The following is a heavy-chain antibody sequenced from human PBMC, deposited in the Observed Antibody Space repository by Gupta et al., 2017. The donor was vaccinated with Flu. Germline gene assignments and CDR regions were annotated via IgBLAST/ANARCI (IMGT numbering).Heavy chain of an antibody. V-gene: IGHV3-11*05. D-gene: IGHD6-19*01. CDR2: ISSSGSYT. CDR1: GFTFSDYY. Sequence: QMQLVESAGGLVKPGGSLRLSCAASGFTFSDYYMSWNRQAPGKGLEWGSYISSSGSYTNYPDSGKGRFTISRDNAKNSLYLQMNSLRPEDTAVYYCARGGSSGWYGNDWGQGTLVTVSS. J-gene: IGHJ4*02. CDR3: ARGGSSGWYGND.